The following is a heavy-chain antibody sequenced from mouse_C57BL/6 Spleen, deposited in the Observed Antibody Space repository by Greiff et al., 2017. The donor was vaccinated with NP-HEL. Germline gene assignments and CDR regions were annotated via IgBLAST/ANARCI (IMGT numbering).Heavy chain of an antibody. CDR3: ARENYDYDYYAMDY. Sequence: QVQLKQPGAELVKPGASVKMSCKASGYTFTSYWITWVKQRPGQGLEWIGDIYPGSGSTNYNEKFKSKATLTVDTSSSTAYMQLSSLTSEDSAVYYCARENYDYDYYAMDYWGQGTSVTVSS. V-gene: IGHV1-55*01. CDR2: IYPGSGST. CDR1: GYTFTSYW. D-gene: IGHD2-4*01. J-gene: IGHJ4*01.